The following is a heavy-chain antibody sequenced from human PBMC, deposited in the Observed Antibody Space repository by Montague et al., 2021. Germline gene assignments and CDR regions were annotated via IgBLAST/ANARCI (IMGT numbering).Heavy chain of an antibody. J-gene: IGHJ4*02. V-gene: IGHV3-64D*09. CDR3: VRDNWGVDY. Sequence: SSYYADSVQGRFTIPRDNSKNTLYLQMNSLRTEDTAVYHCVRDNWGVDYWGQGTLVTVSS. CDR2: SS. D-gene: IGHD7-27*01.